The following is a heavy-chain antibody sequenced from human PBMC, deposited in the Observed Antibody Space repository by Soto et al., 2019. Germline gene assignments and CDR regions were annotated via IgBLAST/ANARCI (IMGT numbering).Heavy chain of an antibody. CDR1: GGSFSGYY. J-gene: IGHJ4*02. CDR2: INHSGST. CDR3: ARQAYEVRFLEWLSAPLDY. Sequence: SETLSLTCAVYGGSFSGYYWSWIRQPPGKGLEWIGEINHSGSTNYNPSLKSRVTISVDTSKNQFSLKLSSVTAADTAVYYCARQAYEVRFLEWLSAPLDYWGQGTMVTVSS. V-gene: IGHV4-34*01. D-gene: IGHD3-3*01.